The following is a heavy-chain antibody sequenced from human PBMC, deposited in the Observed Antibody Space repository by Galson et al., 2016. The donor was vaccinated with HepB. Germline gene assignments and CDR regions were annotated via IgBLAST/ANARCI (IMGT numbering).Heavy chain of an antibody. CDR3: ARGLYSNIFDL. V-gene: IGHV3-48*02. CDR2: ISGDSDTI. CDR1: GFTFRTFS. J-gene: IGHJ4*02. D-gene: IGHD4-11*01. Sequence: SLRLSCAASGFTFRTFSMDWVRQAPGKGLEWVSYISGDSDTIYYADSVKGRFTISRDNAKSSLNLQMNALRDEDTAVYYCARGLYSNIFDLGGQGTPVTV.